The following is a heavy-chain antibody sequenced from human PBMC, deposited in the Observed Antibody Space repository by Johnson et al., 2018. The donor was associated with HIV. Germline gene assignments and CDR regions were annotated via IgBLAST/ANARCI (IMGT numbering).Heavy chain of an antibody. CDR3: VLLSLPRAGSSSPGAFDI. CDR2: IRYDGDIT. D-gene: IGHD6-6*01. V-gene: IGHV3-30*02. J-gene: IGHJ3*02. CDR1: GFTFSNYG. Sequence: QVQLVESGGGVVQPGGSLRLSCAASGFTFSNYGMHWVRQAPGKGLEWVAFIRYDGDITYYVDSVKGRFTSSRDNSKNTLYLQMNSLRAEDTAVYHCVLLSLPRAGSSSPGAFDIWGQGTMVAVSS.